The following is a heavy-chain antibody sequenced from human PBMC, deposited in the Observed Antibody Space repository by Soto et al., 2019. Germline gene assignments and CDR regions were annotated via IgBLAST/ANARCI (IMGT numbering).Heavy chain of an antibody. D-gene: IGHD3-22*01. Sequence: QVQLVQSGAEVKKPGASVKVSCKASGYTFTSYGISWVRQAPGQGLEWMGWISAYNGNTNYAQKLQGRVTMTTDTSTSKAFMELRSLRSDDTAVYYCAGVRSVRVSTYDSSGRIPPYAFDIWGQGTMVTVSS. CDR2: ISAYNGNT. J-gene: IGHJ3*02. CDR1: GYTFTSYG. CDR3: AGVRSVRVSTYDSSGRIPPYAFDI. V-gene: IGHV1-18*04.